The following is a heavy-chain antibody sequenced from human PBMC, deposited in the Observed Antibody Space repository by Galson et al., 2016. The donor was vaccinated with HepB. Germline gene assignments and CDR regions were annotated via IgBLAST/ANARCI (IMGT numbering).Heavy chain of an antibody. J-gene: IGHJ6*02. V-gene: IGHV1-69*13. CDR3: ATLDNYYGSGTYFPTYYFYSGMDV. Sequence: SVKVSCKASGGTFSSYVISWVRQAPGQGLEWMGGIIPIFGTPKYAQKFQGRVTISADESTSTAYMDLSSLRFEDTAVYYCATLDNYYGSGTYFPTYYFYSGMDVWGQGTTVTVSS. CDR2: IIPIFGTP. CDR1: GGTFSSYV. D-gene: IGHD3-10*01.